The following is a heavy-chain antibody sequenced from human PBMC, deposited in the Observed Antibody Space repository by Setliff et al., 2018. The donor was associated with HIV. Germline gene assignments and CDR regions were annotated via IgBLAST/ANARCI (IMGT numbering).Heavy chain of an antibody. Sequence: PSETLSLTCAVYNGSFSGYYWTWIRQPPGKGLEWNGEINHSGSTNYSPSLKSRVTISVDASRNQFSLRLSSVTAADTTVYYCAAWGPRYSYAPYFFDSWGQGTLVTVSS. V-gene: IGHV4-34*01. D-gene: IGHD5-18*01. J-gene: IGHJ4*02. CDR2: INHSGST. CDR3: AAWGPRYSYAPYFFDS. CDR1: NGSFSGYY.